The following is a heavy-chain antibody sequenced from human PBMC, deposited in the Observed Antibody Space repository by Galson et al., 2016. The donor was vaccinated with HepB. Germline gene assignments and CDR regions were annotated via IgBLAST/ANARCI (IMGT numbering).Heavy chain of an antibody. J-gene: IGHJ1*01. CDR3: AGGDGGDLRH. CDR2: ISSRSSTM. D-gene: IGHD4-17*01. Sequence: SLRLSCAASGFTFNTYYMSWVRQAPGKGLDWVAYISSRSSTMYYAHSVRGRFTISRDNAKNSLFLQMNSLRDEDTAIYFCAGGDGGDLRHWGQGTLVTVSS. V-gene: IGHV3-48*02. CDR1: GFTFNTYY.